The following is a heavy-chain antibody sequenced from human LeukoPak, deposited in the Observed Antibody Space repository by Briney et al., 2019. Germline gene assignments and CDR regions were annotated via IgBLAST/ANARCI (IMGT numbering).Heavy chain of an antibody. Sequence: ASVKVSCKASGYTFTGYYMHWVRQAPGQGLEWMGRINPNSGGTNYAQKFQGRVTMTRDTSISTAYMELSRLRSDDTAVYYCASGSYYDSSGYYYGYYYYYMDVWGKGTTVTVSS. CDR2: INPNSGGT. V-gene: IGHV1-2*06. D-gene: IGHD3-22*01. CDR3: ASGSYYDSSGYYYGYYYYYMDV. J-gene: IGHJ6*03. CDR1: GYTFTGYY.